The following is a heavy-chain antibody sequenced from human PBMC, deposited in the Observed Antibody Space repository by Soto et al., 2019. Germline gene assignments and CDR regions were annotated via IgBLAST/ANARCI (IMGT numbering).Heavy chain of an antibody. CDR3: AKDRGTGTTYHYYYGMDV. V-gene: IGHV3-23*01. CDR1: GFTFSSYA. J-gene: IGHJ6*02. Sequence: EVQLLESGGGLVQPGGSLRLSCAASGFTFSSYAMSWVRQAPGKGLEWVSAICGSGGSTYYADSVKGRFTISRDNSKNTLYLQMNSLRAEDTAVYYCAKDRGTGTTYHYYYGMDVWGQGTTVTVSS. CDR2: ICGSGGST. D-gene: IGHD1-7*01.